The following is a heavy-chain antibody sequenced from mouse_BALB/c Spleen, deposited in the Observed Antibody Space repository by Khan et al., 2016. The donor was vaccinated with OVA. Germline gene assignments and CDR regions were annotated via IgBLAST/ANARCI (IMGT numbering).Heavy chain of an antibody. D-gene: IGHD2-14*01. Sequence: EVQLQQSGPELVKPGASVKMSCKASGYTFTRYVMHWVKQKPGQGLEWIGYINPYNDGTKYNEKFKGKATLTSDTSSSTAYMELSSLTSEESAVYYCVRPGNRYERVFDYWGQGTTLTVSS. V-gene: IGHV1S136*01. J-gene: IGHJ2*01. CDR2: INPYNDGT. CDR3: VRPGNRYERVFDY. CDR1: GYTFTRYV.